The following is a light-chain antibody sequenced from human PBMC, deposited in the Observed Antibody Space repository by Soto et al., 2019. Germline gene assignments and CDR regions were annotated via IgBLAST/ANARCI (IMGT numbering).Light chain of an antibody. J-gene: IGKJ1*01. CDR2: AAS. Sequence: DIQMTQSPSSLSASVGDRVTITCRASQGISHFLAWYQQKPGKVPKLLIYAASILQSGVPPRFSGSGSGTEFTLTISSLQPEDVVTYYCQKYNTVPRTFGQGTKVEI. CDR1: QGISHF. V-gene: IGKV1-27*01. CDR3: QKYNTVPRT.